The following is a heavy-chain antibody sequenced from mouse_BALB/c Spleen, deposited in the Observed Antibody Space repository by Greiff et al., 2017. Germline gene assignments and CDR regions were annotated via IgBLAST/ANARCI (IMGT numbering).Heavy chain of an antibody. CDR1: GFTFSDYY. Sequence: EVKLQESGGGLVKPGGSLKLSCAASGFTFSDYYMYWVRQTPEKRLEWVATISDGGSYTYYPDSVKGRFTISRDNAKNNLYLQMSSLKSEDTAMYYCARDEYDYLAWFAYWGQGTLVTVSA. D-gene: IGHD2-4*01. CDR3: ARDEYDYLAWFAY. J-gene: IGHJ3*01. CDR2: ISDGGSYT. V-gene: IGHV5-4*02.